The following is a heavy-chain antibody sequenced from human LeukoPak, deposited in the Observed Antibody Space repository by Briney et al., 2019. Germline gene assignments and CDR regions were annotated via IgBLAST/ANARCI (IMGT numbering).Heavy chain of an antibody. Sequence: GASVKVSCKASGYNLLNYGISWVRQAPGQRLEWMGWISSYNGDTKYAQKFQGRVTMTTDTSTSTAHMELRSLISDDTAVYYCARKGEPKSSNLYYYYGMDVWGQGTTVTVSS. V-gene: IGHV1-18*01. CDR2: ISSYNGDT. CDR1: GYNLLNYG. J-gene: IGHJ6*02. CDR3: ARKGEPKSSNLYYYYGMDV. D-gene: IGHD1-14*01.